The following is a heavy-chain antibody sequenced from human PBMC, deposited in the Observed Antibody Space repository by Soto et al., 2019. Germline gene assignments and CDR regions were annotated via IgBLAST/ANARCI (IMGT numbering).Heavy chain of an antibody. Sequence: TGGSLRLSCVASGFTFSNYAMSWVRQAPGKGLEWVSAISSSSSYIYYADSVKGRFTISRDNAKNSLYLQMNSLRAEDTAVYYCVKGVIAAAPPNCFDSWGQGILVTLSS. J-gene: IGHJ5*01. V-gene: IGHV3-21*01. D-gene: IGHD6-13*01. CDR3: VKGVIAAAPPNCFDS. CDR1: GFTFSNYA. CDR2: ISSSSSYI.